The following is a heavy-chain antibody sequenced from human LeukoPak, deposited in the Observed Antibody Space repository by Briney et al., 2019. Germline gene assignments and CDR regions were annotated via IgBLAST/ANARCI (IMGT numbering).Heavy chain of an antibody. Sequence: SETLSLTCTVSGGSNSSSSYYWGWIRQPPGKGLEWIGSIYYSGSTYYNPSLKSRVTISVDTSKNQFSLKLSSVTAADTAVYYCARHHDEWLLQGFDLWGRGTLVTVSS. D-gene: IGHD3-22*01. CDR2: IYYSGST. CDR1: GGSNSSSSYY. CDR3: ARHHDEWLLQGFDL. V-gene: IGHV4-39*01. J-gene: IGHJ2*01.